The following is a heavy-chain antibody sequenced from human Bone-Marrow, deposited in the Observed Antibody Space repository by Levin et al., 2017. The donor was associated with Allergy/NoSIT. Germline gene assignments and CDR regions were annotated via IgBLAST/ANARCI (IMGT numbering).Heavy chain of an antibody. CDR1: GGSFGGYF. CDR2: INHSGST. J-gene: IGHJ4*02. V-gene: IGHV4-34*01. D-gene: IGHD3-16*02. CDR3: ARDGMITFGGVIVTKFDY. Sequence: SQTLSLTCAVSGGSFGGYFWTWIRQTPGKGLEWIGEINHSGSTTYNPSLKSRVTMSVDTSKNQFSLNLTSVTAADTAVYYCARDGMITFGGVIVTKFDYWGQGTLVTVSS.